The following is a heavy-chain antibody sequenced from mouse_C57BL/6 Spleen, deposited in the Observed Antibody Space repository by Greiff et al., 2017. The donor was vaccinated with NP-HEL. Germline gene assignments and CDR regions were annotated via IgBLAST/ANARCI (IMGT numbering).Heavy chain of an antibody. Sequence: QVQLQQSGAELVKPGASVKLSCKASGYTFTSYWMQWVKQRPGQGLEWIGEIDPSDSYTNYNQKFKGKATLTVDTSSSTAYMQLSSLTSEDSAVYYCARSDDGYFDYWGQGTTLTVSS. D-gene: IGHD2-3*01. CDR1: GYTFTSYW. CDR3: ARSDDGYFDY. J-gene: IGHJ2*01. V-gene: IGHV1-50*01. CDR2: IDPSDSYT.